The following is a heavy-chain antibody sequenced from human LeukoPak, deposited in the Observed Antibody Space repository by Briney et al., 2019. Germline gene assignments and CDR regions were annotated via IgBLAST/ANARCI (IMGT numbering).Heavy chain of an antibody. Sequence: ASVKVSCKASGYTFTSYGISWVRQAPGQGLEWMGWISGYKGNTKYAQRFQGRVTLTTDTSTSTAYMELRSLRFDDTAVYYCARQSGTYGYWGQGTLVTVSS. CDR2: ISGYKGNT. J-gene: IGHJ4*02. V-gene: IGHV1-18*01. CDR3: ARQSGTYGY. D-gene: IGHD1-26*01. CDR1: GYTFTSYG.